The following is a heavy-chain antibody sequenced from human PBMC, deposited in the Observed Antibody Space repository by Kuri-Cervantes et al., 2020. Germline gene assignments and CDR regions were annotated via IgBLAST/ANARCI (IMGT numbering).Heavy chain of an antibody. CDR3: AREAGVKVRGVIIPRYFDL. CDR1: GYTFTSYD. D-gene: IGHD3-10*01. V-gene: IGHV1-8*01. CDR2: MNPNSGNT. Sequence: ASVKVSCKASGYTFTSYDINWVRQATGQGLEWMGWMNPNSGNTGYAQEFQGRVTMTRNTSISTAYMELSSLRSEDTAVYYCAREAGVKVRGVIIPRYFDLWGRGTLVTVSS. J-gene: IGHJ2*01.